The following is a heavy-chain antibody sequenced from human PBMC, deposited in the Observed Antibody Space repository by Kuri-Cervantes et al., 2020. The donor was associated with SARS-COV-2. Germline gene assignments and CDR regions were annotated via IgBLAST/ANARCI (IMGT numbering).Heavy chain of an antibody. Sequence: ASVKVSCKASGYTFTGYYMHWVRQAPGQGLEWMGWINPSGGSTSYAQKFQGRVTMTRDTSTSTVYMELSSLRFEDAAVYYCARANSGVGYCSSTSCGSWPSSYYYYGMDVWGQGTTVTVSS. CDR1: GYTFTGYY. V-gene: IGHV1-46*01. J-gene: IGHJ6*02. D-gene: IGHD2-2*01. CDR3: ARANSGVGYCSSTSCGSWPSSYYYYGMDV. CDR2: INPSGGST.